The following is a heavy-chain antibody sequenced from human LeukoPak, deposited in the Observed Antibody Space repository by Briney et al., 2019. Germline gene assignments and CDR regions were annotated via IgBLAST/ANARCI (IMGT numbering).Heavy chain of an antibody. CDR3: AKSQDGGRLFHFDY. V-gene: IGHV3-23*01. CDR2: ISGSGGST. CDR1: GFTFRSYA. D-gene: IGHD1-26*01. Sequence: PGGSLRLSCAASGFTFRSYAMSWVRQAPGKGLEWVSVISGSGGSTYSADSVKGRFTISRDNSKNTLYLQMNSLRAEDTAVYFCAKSQDGGRLFHFDYWGQGTLVTVSS. J-gene: IGHJ4*02.